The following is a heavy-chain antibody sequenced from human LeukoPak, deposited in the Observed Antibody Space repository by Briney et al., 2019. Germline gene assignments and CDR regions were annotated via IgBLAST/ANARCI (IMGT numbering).Heavy chain of an antibody. J-gene: IGHJ3*02. CDR3: TRDRIGTGTTGDAFDI. V-gene: IGHV3-49*03. CDR1: GFTFGDYA. D-gene: IGHD1-1*01. Sequence: GGSLRLSCTASGFTFGDYAMNWFRQAPGKGREWVGFVRNQAYGGTTEYAASVKGRFTISRDDSKSIAYLQMNSLKSEDTAVYYCTRDRIGTGTTGDAFDIWGQGTMLIVSS. CDR2: VRNQAYGGTT.